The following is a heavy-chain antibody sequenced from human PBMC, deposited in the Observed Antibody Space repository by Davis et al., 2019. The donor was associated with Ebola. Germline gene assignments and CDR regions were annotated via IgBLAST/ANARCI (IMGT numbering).Heavy chain of an antibody. CDR2: IYYSGST. J-gene: IGHJ5*02. CDR3: ARVGYDFWSGYYTGNWFDP. CDR1: GGSISSYY. D-gene: IGHD3-3*01. V-gene: IGHV4-59*01. Sequence: SETLSLTCTVSGGSISSYYWSWIRQPPGEGLEWIGYIYYSGSTSYNPSLKSRVTISVDTSKNQFSLKLSSVPAADTAVYYCARVGYDFWSGYYTGNWFDPWGQGTLVTVSS.